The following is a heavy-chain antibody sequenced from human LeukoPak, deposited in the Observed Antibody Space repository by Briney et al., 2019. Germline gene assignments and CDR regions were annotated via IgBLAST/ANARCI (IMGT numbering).Heavy chain of an antibody. CDR1: GFTFSSYD. CDR2: IGTAGDP. V-gene: IGHV3-13*05. J-gene: IGHJ4*02. CDR3: ARGGGGSGWYYFDY. Sequence: GGSLRLSCAASGFTFSSYDMHWVRQATGKGLEWVSAIGTAGDPYYPGSVKGRFTISRENAKNSLYLQMSSLRAGDTAVYYCARGGGGSGWYYFDYWGQGTLVTVSS. D-gene: IGHD6-19*01.